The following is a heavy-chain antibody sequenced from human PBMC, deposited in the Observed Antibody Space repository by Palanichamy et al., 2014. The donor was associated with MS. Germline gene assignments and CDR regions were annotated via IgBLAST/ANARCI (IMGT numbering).Heavy chain of an antibody. CDR1: GFTFSRNS. V-gene: IGHV3-21*01. D-gene: IGHD2-2*01. CDR3: ARWVIPAGDAFDI. Sequence: EVQLVESGGGLVKPGGSLRLSCAASGFTFSRNSMNWVRQAPGKGLEWVSSISSSSTYIYYADSVKGRFTISRDNAKNSLYLHMNSLRVEDTAVYYCARWVIPAGDAFDIWGQGTMVTVSS. J-gene: IGHJ3*02. CDR2: ISSSSTYI.